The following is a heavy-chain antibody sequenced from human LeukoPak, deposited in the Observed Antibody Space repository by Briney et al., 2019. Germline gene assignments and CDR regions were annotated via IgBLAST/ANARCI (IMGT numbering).Heavy chain of an antibody. CDR3: ARDAPFSGHYYYYYYMDV. J-gene: IGHJ6*03. V-gene: IGHV4-4*07. Sequence: SETLSLTCTVSGGSISSYYWSWIRQPAGKGLEWIGRIYTSGSTNYNPSLKSRVTMSVDTSKNQLSLKLSSVTAADTAVYYCARDAPFSGHYYYYYYMDVWGKGTTVTVSS. CDR2: IYTSGST. CDR1: GGSISSYY.